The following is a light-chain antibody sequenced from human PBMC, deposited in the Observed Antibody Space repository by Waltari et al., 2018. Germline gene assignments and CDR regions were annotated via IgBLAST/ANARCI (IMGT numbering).Light chain of an antibody. CDR1: QSLRSY. V-gene: IGKV1-39*01. Sequence: DIQMTQSPSSLSASVGDRVVITCRASQSLRSYLNWSQQETGKAPKLLIYKAANLQSGVPSRFSGSGSGTDFTLTIISLQPEDFATYYCQQSYSSPYTCGQGTKVEFK. CDR3: QQSYSSPYT. J-gene: IGKJ2*01. CDR2: KAA.